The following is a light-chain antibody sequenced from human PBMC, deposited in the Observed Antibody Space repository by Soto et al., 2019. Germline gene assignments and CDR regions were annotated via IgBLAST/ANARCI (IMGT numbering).Light chain of an antibody. CDR2: GAS. Sequence: EIVWTQSPGTLSLSPGERATLSCRASQSVSSSYLAWYQQKPGQAPRLLICGASNRATGIPDRFSGSGSGTEFTLSINRLEPEDFAVYYCQQYSSSPPRYTFGQGTKLEIK. CDR1: QSVSSSY. CDR3: QQYSSSPPRYT. V-gene: IGKV3-20*01. J-gene: IGKJ2*01.